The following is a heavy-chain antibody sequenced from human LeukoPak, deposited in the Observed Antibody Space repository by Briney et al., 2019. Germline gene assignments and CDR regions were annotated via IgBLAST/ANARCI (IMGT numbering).Heavy chain of an antibody. V-gene: IGHV3-23*01. CDR2: ISGSGSTT. Sequence: GGSLRLSCGASGFTFSNYAMSWVRQAPGKGLECVSVISGSGSTTYYADSVKGRFTISRDNSKNTLYLQMNSLRAEDTAVYYCAKRLRIFGNGYFDYWGQGTLVAVSS. D-gene: IGHD3-3*01. J-gene: IGHJ4*02. CDR1: GFTFSNYA. CDR3: AKRLRIFGNGYFDY.